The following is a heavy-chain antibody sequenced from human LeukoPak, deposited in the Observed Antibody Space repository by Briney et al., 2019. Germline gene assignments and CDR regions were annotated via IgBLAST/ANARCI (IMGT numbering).Heavy chain of an antibody. D-gene: IGHD3-3*01. CDR2: IRPYDDNT. V-gene: IGHV1-18*01. J-gene: IGHJ5*02. CDR3: ARGPYDFWSGSPRSFDP. Sequence: GASVKVSCKASGYTFTSHGISWVRQAPGQGLEWMGWIRPYDDNTNYAQKLQGRVTMTTDTSTSTAYMELRSPRSDDTAVYYCARGPYDFWSGSPRSFDPWGQGTLATVSS. CDR1: GYTFTSHG.